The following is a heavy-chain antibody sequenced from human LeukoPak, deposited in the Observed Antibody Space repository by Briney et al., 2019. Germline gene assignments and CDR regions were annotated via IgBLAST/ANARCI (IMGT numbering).Heavy chain of an antibody. Sequence: GGSLRLSCAAFGFTFSGYTMMWVRQAPGKGLEWVSTVSYSGESTYYADSVRGRFTISRDNSRGTLYLRMDRLTAEDTAVYYCARAPFDYWGQGTLLTVSS. J-gene: IGHJ4*02. CDR2: VSYSGEST. V-gene: IGHV3-23*01. CDR1: GFTFSGYT. CDR3: ARAPFDY.